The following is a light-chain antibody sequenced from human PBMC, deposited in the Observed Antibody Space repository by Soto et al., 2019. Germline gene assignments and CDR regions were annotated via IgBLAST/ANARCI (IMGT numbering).Light chain of an antibody. CDR2: SNN. J-gene: IGLJ1*01. Sequence: QSVLTQPPSASGTPGQRVTISCSGSISNIGSNTVTWYQQLPGTAPKLLIYSNNQRPSGVPDRFSGSKSGTSAALAISGLQSDDEADYYCATWDDSLKRVFGTGTKVTVL. CDR1: ISNIGSNT. CDR3: ATWDDSLKRV. V-gene: IGLV1-44*01.